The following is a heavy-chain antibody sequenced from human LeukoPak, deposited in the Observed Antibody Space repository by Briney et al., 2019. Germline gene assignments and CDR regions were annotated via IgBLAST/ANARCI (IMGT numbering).Heavy chain of an antibody. CDR3: AKVEDSSGYGFFDY. V-gene: IGHV3-23*01. CDR1: GFAFSSYA. D-gene: IGHD3-22*01. Sequence: GGSLRLSCAASGFAFSSYAMSWVRQAPGKGLEWVSSISGSGANTYYAGSVKGQFTISRDNSKNTLYLRMNSLRVEDTAVYYCAKVEDSSGYGFFDYWGQGTLVTVSS. CDR2: ISGSGANT. J-gene: IGHJ4*02.